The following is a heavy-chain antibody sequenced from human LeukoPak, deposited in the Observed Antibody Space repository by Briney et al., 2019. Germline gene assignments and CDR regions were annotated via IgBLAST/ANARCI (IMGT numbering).Heavy chain of an antibody. D-gene: IGHD6-13*01. CDR1: GFTFSSYG. CDR2: INQDGSET. CDR3: ARGLTAAPEDY. Sequence: GGSLRLSCVASGFTFSSYGMHWARQAPGKGLEWVANINQDGSETYYVDSVRGRFTISRDNARKSLYLQMNSLRDDDTAIYYCARGLTAAPEDYWGQGTLVTASS. V-gene: IGHV3-7*04. J-gene: IGHJ4*02.